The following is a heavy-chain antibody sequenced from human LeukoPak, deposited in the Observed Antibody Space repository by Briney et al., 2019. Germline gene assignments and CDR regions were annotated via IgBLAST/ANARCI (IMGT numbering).Heavy chain of an antibody. J-gene: IGHJ4*02. V-gene: IGHV3-23*01. CDR2: ISGSGGST. D-gene: IGHD3-9*01. Sequence: PGGSLRLSCAASGFTFSSYGMSWVRQAPGKGLEWVSDISGSGGSTYYADSVKGRFTIYRDNSKNTLYLQMDGLRAEDTAVYYCAKAGGGDYDILTSEDYWGQGTLVTVSS. CDR1: GFTFSSYG. CDR3: AKAGGGDYDILTSEDY.